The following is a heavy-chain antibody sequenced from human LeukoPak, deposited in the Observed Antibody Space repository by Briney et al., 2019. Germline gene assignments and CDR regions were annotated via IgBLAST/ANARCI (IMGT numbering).Heavy chain of an antibody. D-gene: IGHD4-4*01. CDR3: AKGGPHPTVLYS. CDR2: ISYDGSNK. J-gene: IGHJ4*02. Sequence: PGGSLRLSCAASGFTFSAYGMHWVRQAPGKGLEWVADISYDGSNKYYADSVKGRFTVSRDNSKNTLYVQMNSLRAEDTAVCYCAKGGPHPTVLYSWGQGTLVTVSP. V-gene: IGHV3-30*18. CDR1: GFTFSAYG.